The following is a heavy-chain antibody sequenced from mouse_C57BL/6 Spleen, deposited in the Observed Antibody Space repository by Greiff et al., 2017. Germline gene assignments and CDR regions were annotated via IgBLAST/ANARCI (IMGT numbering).Heavy chain of an antibody. CDR2: IYPGDGDT. Sequence: QVQLQQSGPELVKPGVSVKISCKASGYAFSSSWMNWVKQRPGKGLEWIGRIYPGDGDTNYNGKFKGKATLTADKSSSTAYMQLSSLTSEDSAVYFCAREEDSSGYLYFDYWGQGTTLTVSS. V-gene: IGHV1-82*01. D-gene: IGHD3-2*02. J-gene: IGHJ2*01. CDR3: AREEDSSGYLYFDY. CDR1: GYAFSSSW.